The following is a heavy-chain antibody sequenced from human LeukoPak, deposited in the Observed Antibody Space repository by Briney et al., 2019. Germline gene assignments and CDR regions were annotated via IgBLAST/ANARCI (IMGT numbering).Heavy chain of an antibody. CDR2: VYYRGNT. J-gene: IGHJ4*02. CDR1: GDSVSSGSSY. Sequence: SETLSLTCTVSGDSVSSGSSYWSWIRQPPGKGLEWIGYVYYRGNTNYNSSLKSRVTMSVDTSKNQFSLRLSSVTAADAAVYYCARGPQSSGSYSVDYWGQGTLVTVSS. CDR3: ARGPQSSGSYSVDY. D-gene: IGHD1-26*01. V-gene: IGHV4-61*01.